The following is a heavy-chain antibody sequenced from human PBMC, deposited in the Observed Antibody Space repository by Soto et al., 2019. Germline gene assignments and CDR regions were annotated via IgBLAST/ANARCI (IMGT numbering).Heavy chain of an antibody. D-gene: IGHD3-22*01. CDR3: AREGSSGYYYESWFDP. Sequence: QVQLQESGPGLVKPSETLSLTCTVSGGSVSSGSYYWSWIRQPPGKGLEWIGYIYYSGSTNYNPSLKSRVTISVDTSKNQFSLKLSSVTAADTAVYYCAREGSSGYYYESWFDPWGQGTLVTVSS. V-gene: IGHV4-61*01. J-gene: IGHJ5*02. CDR1: GGSVSSGSYY. CDR2: IYYSGST.